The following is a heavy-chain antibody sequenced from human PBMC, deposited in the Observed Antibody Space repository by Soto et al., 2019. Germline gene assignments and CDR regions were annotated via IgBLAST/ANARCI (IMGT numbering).Heavy chain of an antibody. CDR2: ISGSGART. V-gene: IGHV3-23*01. Sequence: EVQLLESGGGLVQPGGSLRLSCAASGFTFSTYAMSWVRQAPGKGLEWVSGISGSGARTYYADSVKGRFTISRDNSKNTLYLQMDSLRGGDTALFYCASRRTSGWLPPFDYWGQGTLVTLSS. J-gene: IGHJ4*02. D-gene: IGHD6-19*01. CDR1: GFTFSTYA. CDR3: ASRRTSGWLPPFDY.